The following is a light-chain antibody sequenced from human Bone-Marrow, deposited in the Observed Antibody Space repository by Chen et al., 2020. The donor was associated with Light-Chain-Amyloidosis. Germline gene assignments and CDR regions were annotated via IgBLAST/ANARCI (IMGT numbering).Light chain of an antibody. CDR1: NIGSTS. J-gene: IGLJ3*02. CDR2: DDS. CDR3: QVWDRSSDRPV. Sequence: SYVLTQPSSVSVAPGQTATIARGGNNIGSTSVHWYQQTPGQAPLLVVYDDSDRPSWIPERLSGSNSGNTATLTISRVEAGDEADYYCQVWDRSSDRPVFGGGTKLTVL. V-gene: IGLV3-21*02.